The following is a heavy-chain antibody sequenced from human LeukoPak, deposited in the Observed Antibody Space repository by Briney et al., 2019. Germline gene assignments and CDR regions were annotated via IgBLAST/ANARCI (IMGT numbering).Heavy chain of an antibody. D-gene: IGHD6-6*01. CDR1: GGSINSYY. CDR2: ISYSGST. CDR3: ARGKDSSSNYSYFDY. V-gene: IGHV4-59*08. Sequence: SETLSLTCTVSGGSINSYYWTWIRQPPGKGLEWIGYISYSGSTNYNPSLESRVSISVDTSKNQFSLKLSSVTAADTAVYYCARGKDSSSNYSYFDYWGQGTLVTVSS. J-gene: IGHJ4*02.